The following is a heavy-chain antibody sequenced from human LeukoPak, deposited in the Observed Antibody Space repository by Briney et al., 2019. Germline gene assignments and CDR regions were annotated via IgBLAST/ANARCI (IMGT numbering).Heavy chain of an antibody. V-gene: IGHV3-23*01. Sequence: SGGSLRLSCAVSGITLSNYGMSWVRQAPGKGLECVSGISGSGGNTYYADSVKGRFTISRDNSKNTLYLQMNSLRAEDTAVYFCAKRGVVIRVILVGFHKEAYYFDSWGQGALVTVSS. CDR1: GITLSNYG. D-gene: IGHD3-22*01. CDR3: AKRGVVIRVILVGFHKEAYYFDS. CDR2: ISGSGGNT. J-gene: IGHJ4*02.